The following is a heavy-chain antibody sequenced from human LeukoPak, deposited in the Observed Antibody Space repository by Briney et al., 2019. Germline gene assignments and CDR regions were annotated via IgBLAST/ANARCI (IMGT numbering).Heavy chain of an antibody. CDR2: IYYSGST. D-gene: IGHD5-18*01. CDR3: ARQGYSYGYSFDY. V-gene: IGHV4-39*01. J-gene: IGHJ4*02. CDR1: GGSISSSSYY. Sequence: SETLFLTCTVSGGSISSSSYYWGWIRQPPGKGLEWIGSIYYSGSTYYNPSLKSRVTISVDTSKNQFSLKLSSVTAADTAVYYCARQGYSYGYSFDYWGQGTLVTVSS.